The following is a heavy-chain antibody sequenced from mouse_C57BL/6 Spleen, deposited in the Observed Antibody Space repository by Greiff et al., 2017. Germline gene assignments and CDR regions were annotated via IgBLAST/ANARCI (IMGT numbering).Heavy chain of an antibody. CDR3: ARSGDYDGDYAMGG. CDR2: IYPGDGDT. CDR1: GYAFTSSW. D-gene: IGHD2-4*01. Sequence: QVQLQQPGPELVKPGASVKISCKASGYAFTSSWMNWVKQRPGQGLEWIGRIYPGDGDTNYNGKFKGKATLTADKSSSTAYMQLSSLTSEDSAVFCWARSGDYDGDYAMGGRGQGTTVTVSS. V-gene: IGHV1-82*01. J-gene: IGHJ4*01.